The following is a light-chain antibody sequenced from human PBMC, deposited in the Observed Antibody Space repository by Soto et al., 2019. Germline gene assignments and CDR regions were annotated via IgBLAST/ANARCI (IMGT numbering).Light chain of an antibody. CDR2: DVS. Sequence: QSALTQPASVSGSPGQSITISCTGTSSDVGSYNYVSWYQQHPAKAPKLVIYDVSNRPSGVSNRFSGSKSGNTASLTISGLQSEDEADYYCSSYTSSSTREFGGGTKLTVL. CDR3: SSYTSSSTRE. V-gene: IGLV2-14*01. CDR1: SSDVGSYNY. J-gene: IGLJ3*02.